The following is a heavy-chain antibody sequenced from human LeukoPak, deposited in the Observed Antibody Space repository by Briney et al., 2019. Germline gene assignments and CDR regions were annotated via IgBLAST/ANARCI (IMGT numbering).Heavy chain of an antibody. CDR1: GYSFTSYW. CDR2: IYPGDSDT. CDR3: ARVPPIYYGSGSYSPYYFDY. J-gene: IGHJ4*02. D-gene: IGHD3-10*01. Sequence: PGESLKISCKGSGYSFTSYWIGWVRQMPGKGLEWMGIIYPGDSDTRYSPSFQGQVTISADKSICTAYLQWSSLKASDTAMYYCARVPPIYYGSGSYSPYYFDYWGQGTLVTVSS. V-gene: IGHV5-51*01.